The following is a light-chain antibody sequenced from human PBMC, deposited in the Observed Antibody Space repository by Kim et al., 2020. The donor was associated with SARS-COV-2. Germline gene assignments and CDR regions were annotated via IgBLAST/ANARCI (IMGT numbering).Light chain of an antibody. J-gene: IGKJ4*01. CDR2: GAS. CDR1: QSISNY. Sequence: DIQMTQSPSSLSASVGDRITITCRASQSISNYLNWYQHIPGKAPQLLIYGASTLQSGVPSRFSGSGSGTDFTLTISSLQPGDFGTYYCQQCYTTPRLTFGGGTKVDIK. CDR3: QQCYTTPRLT. V-gene: IGKV1-39*01.